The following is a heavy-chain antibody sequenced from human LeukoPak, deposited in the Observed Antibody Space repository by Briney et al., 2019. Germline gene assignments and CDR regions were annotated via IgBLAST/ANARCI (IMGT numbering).Heavy chain of an antibody. Sequence: SVKVSCKASGGTFSSYAISWVRQAPGQGLEWMGGIIPIFGTANYAQKFQGRVTITTDESTSTACMELSSLRSEDTAVYYCARDQGGDGYIPGFDYWGQGTLVTVSS. D-gene: IGHD5-24*01. CDR1: GGTFSSYA. CDR2: IIPIFGTA. J-gene: IGHJ4*02. CDR3: ARDQGGDGYIPGFDY. V-gene: IGHV1-69*05.